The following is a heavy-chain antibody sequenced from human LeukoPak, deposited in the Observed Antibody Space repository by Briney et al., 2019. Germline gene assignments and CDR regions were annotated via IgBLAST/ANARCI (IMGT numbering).Heavy chain of an antibody. Sequence: GGSVRLSCAASGFTFSSYGMHWVRQAPGKGLEWVAFIRYDGSNKYYADSVKGRFTISRDNSKNTLYLQMNSLRAEDTAVYYCAKGQLWLLDYWGQGTLVTVSS. V-gene: IGHV3-30*02. D-gene: IGHD5-18*01. J-gene: IGHJ4*02. CDR2: IRYDGSNK. CDR3: AKGQLWLLDY. CDR1: GFTFSSYG.